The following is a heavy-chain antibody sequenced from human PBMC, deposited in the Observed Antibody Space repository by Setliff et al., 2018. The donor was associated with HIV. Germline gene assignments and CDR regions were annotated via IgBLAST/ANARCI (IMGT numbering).Heavy chain of an antibody. CDR3: ARITMVRGVYYGMDV. V-gene: IGHV4-39*02. CDR1: GGSISSKNFF. CDR2: IYYSGNT. Sequence: SETLSLTCTVSGGSISSKNFFWGWIRQSPGRGLEWIGSIYYSGNTYYNPSLRSRVTISVDTSNNHFSLRLNSVTAADTAVYYCARITMVRGVYYGMDVWGQGTTVTVSS. D-gene: IGHD3-10*01. J-gene: IGHJ6*02.